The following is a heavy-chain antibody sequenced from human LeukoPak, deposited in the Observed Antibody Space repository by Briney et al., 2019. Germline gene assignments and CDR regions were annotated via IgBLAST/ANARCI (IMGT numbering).Heavy chain of an antibody. CDR2: INPNSGGT. CDR3: ARAKWQESGYFY. Sequence: ASVKVSCKASGYTFTSYAMHWVRQAPGQRLEWMGRINPNSGGTNYAQKFQGRVTMTRDTSISTAYMELSRLRSDDTAVYYCARAKWQESGYFYWGQGTLVTVSS. D-gene: IGHD3-22*01. J-gene: IGHJ4*02. V-gene: IGHV1-2*06. CDR1: GYTFTSYA.